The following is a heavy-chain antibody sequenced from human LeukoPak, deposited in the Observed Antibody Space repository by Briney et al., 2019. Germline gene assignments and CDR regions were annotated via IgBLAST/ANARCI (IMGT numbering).Heavy chain of an antibody. CDR2: IIPIFGTA. CDR1: GGTFISYA. J-gene: IGHJ6*03. Sequence: ASVKVSCKGTGGTFISYAISWVRQAPGQGREWMGGIIPIFGTANYAQKFQGRVTITTDESTGTAYMELSSLRSEDTAVYYCARGRQQLLGWELLNRGYYYYYMDVWGKGTTVTVSS. D-gene: IGHD1-26*01. CDR3: ARGRQQLLGWELLNRGYYYYYMDV. V-gene: IGHV1-69*05.